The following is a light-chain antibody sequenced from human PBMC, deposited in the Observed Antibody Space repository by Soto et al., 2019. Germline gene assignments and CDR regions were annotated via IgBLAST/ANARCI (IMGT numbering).Light chain of an antibody. J-gene: IGKJ1*01. V-gene: IGKV3-20*01. CDR3: QQYGSSPST. CDR1: QSVSSSY. CDR2: GAS. Sequence: EIVMTQSPSTLSVSPGDRATLSCRPSQSVSSSYLAWYQQKPGQAPRLLIYGASSRATGIPDRFSGSGSGTDFTLTISRLEPEDFAVYYCQQYGSSPSTFGQGTKVDIK.